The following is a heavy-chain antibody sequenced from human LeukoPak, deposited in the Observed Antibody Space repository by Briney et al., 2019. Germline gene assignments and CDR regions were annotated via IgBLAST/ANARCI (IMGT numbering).Heavy chain of an antibody. J-gene: IGHJ4*02. CDR3: ARVTSEVPYYYDSSGQVLDY. V-gene: IGHV1-2*02. Sequence: ASVKVSCKASGYTFTGYYMHWVRQAPGQGLEWMGWINPNIGGTNYAQKFQGRVTMTRDTSISTAYMELSRLRSDDTAVYYCARVTSEVPYYYDSSGQVLDYWGQGTLVTVSS. CDR1: GYTFTGYY. CDR2: INPNIGGT. D-gene: IGHD3-22*01.